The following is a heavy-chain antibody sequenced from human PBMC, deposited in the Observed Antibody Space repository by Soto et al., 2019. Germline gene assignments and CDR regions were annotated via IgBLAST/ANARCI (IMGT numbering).Heavy chain of an antibody. J-gene: IGHJ4*02. CDR2: ISSNGGST. CDR3: VKDRYVDY. Sequence: PRGSLSPSSSVFGFDFINHAMHWVRQAPGTGLQYVSSISSNGGSTYYADSVKGRFTISRDNSKNTLYLQMSSLRLEDTAVYYCVKDRYVDYWGQGSLVTVSS. CDR1: GFDFINHA. V-gene: IGHV3-64D*06.